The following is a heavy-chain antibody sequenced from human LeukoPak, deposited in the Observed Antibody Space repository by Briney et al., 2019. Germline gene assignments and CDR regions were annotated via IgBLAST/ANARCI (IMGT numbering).Heavy chain of an antibody. V-gene: IGHV1-8*01. D-gene: IGHD3-16*01. J-gene: IGHJ6*02. Sequence: GASVKVSCKASGYTLSRYDINWVRQATGQGLEWMGWMNPNSGNTGYAQKFQGRVTMTRNTSISTAYMELSSLRSEDTAVYYCARGMRGTFWYYYGMDVWGQGTTVTVSS. CDR2: MNPNSGNT. CDR1: GYTLSRYD. CDR3: ARGMRGTFWYYYGMDV.